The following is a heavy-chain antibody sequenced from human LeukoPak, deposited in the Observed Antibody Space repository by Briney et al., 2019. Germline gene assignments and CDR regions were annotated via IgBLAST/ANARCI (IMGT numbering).Heavy chain of an antibody. J-gene: IGHJ6*02. CDR2: IYYSWST. CDR3: ARRRNDILTGPYYYYYGMDV. D-gene: IGHD3-9*01. CDR1: GGSISSYY. Sequence: ASETLSLTCTVSGGSISSYYWSWIRQPPGKGLEWIGYIYYSWSTNYNPSLKSRFTISVDTSKNQFSLKLSSVTAAHTAVYYCARRRNDILTGPYYYYYGMDVWGQGTTVTVSS. V-gene: IGHV4-59*08.